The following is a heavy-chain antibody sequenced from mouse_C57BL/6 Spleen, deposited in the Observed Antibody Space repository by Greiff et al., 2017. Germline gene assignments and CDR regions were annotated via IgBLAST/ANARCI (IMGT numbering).Heavy chain of an antibody. D-gene: IGHD2-5*01. V-gene: IGHV1-7*01. CDR2: INPSSGHT. CDR3: ARSPQSSYYSNHEGYYAMDY. Sequence: QVQLQQSGAELAKPGASVKLSCKASGYTFTSYWMHWVKQRPGQGLEWIGYINPSSGHTKYNQKFKDKATLTADKSSSTAYMQLSSLTYEDSAVYYCARSPQSSYYSNHEGYYAMDYWGQGTSVTVSS. CDR1: GYTFTSYW. J-gene: IGHJ4*01.